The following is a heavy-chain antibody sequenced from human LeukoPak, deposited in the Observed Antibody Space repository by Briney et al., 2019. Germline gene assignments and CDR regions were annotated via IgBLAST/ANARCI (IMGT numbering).Heavy chain of an antibody. CDR3: ARAGSGYSFDY. V-gene: IGHV4-59*02. CDR2: VSHSGNT. CDR1: GGSVSTYY. J-gene: IGHJ4*02. Sequence: SETLSLTCAVSGGSVSTYYWSCIRQPPGKELEWIGYVSHSGNTNCNPSLKSRVTMSLDTSKNHFFLRLSSVNTADTAVYYCARAGSGYSFDYWGQGSLVTVSS. D-gene: IGHD5-12*01.